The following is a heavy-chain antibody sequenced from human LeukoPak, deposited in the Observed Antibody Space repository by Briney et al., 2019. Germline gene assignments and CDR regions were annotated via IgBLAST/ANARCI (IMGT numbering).Heavy chain of an antibody. V-gene: IGHV4-39*01. D-gene: IGHD3-22*01. Sequence: XXSXXXSSYXWGWIRQXPGKGLEXXXXXXYSGSTYYNPSLKSRVTISVDTSKNQFSLNLSSVTAADTAVYYCARLYYDSSGYYQICYFDYWGQGTLVTVSS. CDR3: ARLYYDSSGYYQICYFDY. J-gene: IGHJ4*02. CDR1: XXSXXXSSYX. CDR2: XXYSGST.